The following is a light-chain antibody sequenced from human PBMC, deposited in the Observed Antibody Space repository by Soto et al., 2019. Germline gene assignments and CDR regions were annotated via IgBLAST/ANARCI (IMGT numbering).Light chain of an antibody. V-gene: IGKV1-5*01. Sequence: DIQMTQSPSTLSASVGDRVTITCRASRSISRSLAWYQQKPGKAPNLLIYDPSSLESGVPSRFIVSGSRTEFTLTISRLQPDDFATYYCQQYNSYPNTFGKGTNLEIK. CDR1: RSISRS. CDR2: DPS. J-gene: IGKJ2*01. CDR3: QQYNSYPNT.